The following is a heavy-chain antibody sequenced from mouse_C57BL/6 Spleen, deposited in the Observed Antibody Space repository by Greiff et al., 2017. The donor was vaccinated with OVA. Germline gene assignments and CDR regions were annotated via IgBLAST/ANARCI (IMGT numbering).Heavy chain of an antibody. V-gene: IGHV1-69*01. CDR1: GYTFTSYW. D-gene: IGHD2-4*01. CDR3: ARDYDYDDWFAY. CDR2: IDPSDSYT. J-gene: IGHJ3*01. Sequence: QVQLKQPGAELVMPGASVKLSCKASGYTFTSYWMHWVKQRPGQGLEWIGEIDPSDSYTNYNQKFKGKSTLTVDKSSSTAYMQLSSLTSEDSAVYYCARDYDYDDWFAYWGQGTLVTVSA.